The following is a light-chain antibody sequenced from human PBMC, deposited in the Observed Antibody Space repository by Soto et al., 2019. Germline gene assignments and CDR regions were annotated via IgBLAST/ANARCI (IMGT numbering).Light chain of an antibody. Sequence: DIQMTQSPSSLSASVGDRVTITCQASQNITNFLNWYQHKLGKAPNLLIYDASNLEAEVPSRFSGTGSGTEFSSTISSLQPEDIGSYFCQQYDDLPVTFGGGTKVEIK. J-gene: IGKJ4*01. CDR2: DAS. CDR3: QQYDDLPVT. CDR1: QNITNF. V-gene: IGKV1-33*01.